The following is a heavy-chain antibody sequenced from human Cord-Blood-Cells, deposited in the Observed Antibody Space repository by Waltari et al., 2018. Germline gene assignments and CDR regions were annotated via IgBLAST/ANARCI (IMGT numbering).Heavy chain of an antibody. CDR1: GGSISSYY. Sequence: QVQPQESGPGLVKPSETLSLTCTVSGGSISSYYWSWIRQPPGKGLEWIGYIYYSGSTNYNPTPKSRVTISVDTSKNQFSLKLSSVTAADTAVYYCARHSVEQNWFDPWGQGTLVTVSS. CDR2: IYYSGST. J-gene: IGHJ5*02. CDR3: ARHSVEQNWFDP. V-gene: IGHV4-59*08.